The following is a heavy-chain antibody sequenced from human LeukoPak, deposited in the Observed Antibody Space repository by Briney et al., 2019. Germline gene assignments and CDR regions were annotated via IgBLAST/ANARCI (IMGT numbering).Heavy chain of an antibody. CDR3: AILSNYYYYYMDV. J-gene: IGHJ6*03. V-gene: IGHV4-34*01. CDR1: GGSISSYY. CDR2: INHSGST. D-gene: IGHD4-11*01. Sequence: SETLSLTCTVSGGSISSYYWSWIRQPPGKGLEWIGEINHSGSTNYNPSLKSRVTISVDTSKNQFSLKLSSVTAADTAVYYCAILSNYYYYYMDVWGKGTTVTVSS.